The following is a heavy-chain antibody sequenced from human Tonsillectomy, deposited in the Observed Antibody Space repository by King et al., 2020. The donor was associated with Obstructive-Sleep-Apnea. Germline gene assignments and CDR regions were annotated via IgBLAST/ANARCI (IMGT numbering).Heavy chain of an antibody. Sequence: VQLQESGPGLLKPSETLSRTCSVSGGSISGYYWNLIWQPPGKELYWLGYMYDTWSTKYNPSLKSRVTISADRSKKQYSLRLTSLTAADTAVYYCARQGYTFGMPNGMAVWGQGTTVTVSS. J-gene: IGHJ6*01. CDR3: ARQGYTFGMPNGMAV. CDR1: GGSISGYY. V-gene: IGHV4-59*08. D-gene: IGHD5-18*01. CDR2: MYDTWST.